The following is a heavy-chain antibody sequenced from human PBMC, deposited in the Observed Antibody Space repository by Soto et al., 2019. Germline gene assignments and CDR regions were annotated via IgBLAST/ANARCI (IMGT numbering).Heavy chain of an antibody. V-gene: IGHV1-46*03. D-gene: IGHD3-10*01. CDR1: GYTFTSYY. Sequence: QVQLVQSGAEVKKPGASVKVSCKASGYTFTSYYMHWVRQAPGQGLEGMGIINPSGGSTSYAQKFKGRVTMTRDTSTSTVYMELSSLRSEDTAVYSCAREGGYGYGSGMGPLDYWGQGTLVTVSS. CDR2: INPSGGST. J-gene: IGHJ4*02. CDR3: AREGGYGYGSGMGPLDY.